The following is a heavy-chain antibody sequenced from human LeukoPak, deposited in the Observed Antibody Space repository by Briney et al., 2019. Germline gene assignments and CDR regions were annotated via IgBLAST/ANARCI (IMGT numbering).Heavy chain of an antibody. V-gene: IGHV3-53*01. CDR3: ASRTLTTFDY. D-gene: IGHD2/OR15-2a*01. J-gene: IGHJ4*02. Sequence: PGGSLRLSCAASGFTASSNYMSWVRQAPGKGLEWVSVIYSGGSTYYADSVKGRFTISRDNSKNTLYLQMNSLRAEDTAVYYCASRTLTTFDYWGQGTLVTVSS. CDR1: GFTASSNY. CDR2: IYSGGST.